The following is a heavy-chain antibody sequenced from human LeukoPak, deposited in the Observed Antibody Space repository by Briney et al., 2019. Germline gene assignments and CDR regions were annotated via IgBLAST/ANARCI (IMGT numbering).Heavy chain of an antibody. V-gene: IGHV1-24*01. Sequence: GASVKVSCKFSGYTLTELSMHWVRQAPGNGLEWMGGFDPEDGETIYAQKFQGRVTMTEDTSTDTAYMELSSLRSEDTAVYYCATELGYCSSTSCPLGYWGQGTLVTVSS. CDR2: FDPEDGET. CDR1: GYTLTELS. CDR3: ATELGYCSSTSCPLGY. J-gene: IGHJ4*02. D-gene: IGHD2-2*01.